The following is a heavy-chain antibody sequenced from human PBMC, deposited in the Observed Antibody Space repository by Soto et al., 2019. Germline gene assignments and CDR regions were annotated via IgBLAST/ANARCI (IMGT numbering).Heavy chain of an antibody. J-gene: IGHJ4*02. CDR3: ARGVPYYYDSSGYYQADLFDY. V-gene: IGHV6-1*01. CDR1: GDSVSSNSAA. D-gene: IGHD3-22*01. CDR2: TYYRSKWYN. Sequence: SPTLSLTCAISGDSVSSNSAAWNWIRQSPSRGLEWLGRTYYRSKWYNDYAVSVKSRITINPDTSKNQFSLQLNSVTPEDTAVYYCARGVPYYYDSSGYYQADLFDYWGQGTLVTVSS.